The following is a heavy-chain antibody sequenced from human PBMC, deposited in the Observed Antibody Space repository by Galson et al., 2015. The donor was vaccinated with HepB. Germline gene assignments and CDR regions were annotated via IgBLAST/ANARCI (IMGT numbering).Heavy chain of an antibody. Sequence: SVKVSCKASGYTFTSYGISWVRQAPGQGLEWMGWISAYNGNTNYAQKLQGRVTITADKSTSTAYMELSSLRSEDTAVYYCGGNYYGSGSYYPHDHWGQGTLVTVSS. CDR3: GGNYYGSGSYYPHDH. V-gene: IGHV1-18*04. J-gene: IGHJ4*02. D-gene: IGHD3-10*01. CDR2: ISAYNGNT. CDR1: GYTFTSYG.